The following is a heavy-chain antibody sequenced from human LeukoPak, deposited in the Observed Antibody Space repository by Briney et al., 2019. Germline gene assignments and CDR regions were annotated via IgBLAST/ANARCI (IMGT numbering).Heavy chain of an antibody. CDR3: ARPHSSGWYYFDY. V-gene: IGHV1-18*01. CDR1: GYTFTIYG. Sequence: ASVKVSCKASGYTFTIYGISWVRKAPGQGLEWMGWISAYNGNTNYAQKFQDRVTMTTDTSTSTAYMELRSLRSDDTAVYYCARPHSSGWYYFDYWGQGTLVTVSS. D-gene: IGHD6-19*01. J-gene: IGHJ4*02. CDR2: ISAYNGNT.